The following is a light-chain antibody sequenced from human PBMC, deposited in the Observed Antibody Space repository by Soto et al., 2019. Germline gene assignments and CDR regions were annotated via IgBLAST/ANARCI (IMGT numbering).Light chain of an antibody. V-gene: IGKV3-20*01. J-gene: IGKJ2*01. Sequence: EIVLTQSPGTLSLSPGERATLSCRASQSVSSNYLAWYQQKPGQAPRLLIYAASSSATDIPDRFRGSGSGTEFSLTIGRLAPEDSSVYSCQQYGTSPHTFGQGTKLEIK. CDR1: QSVSSNY. CDR3: QQYGTSPHT. CDR2: AAS.